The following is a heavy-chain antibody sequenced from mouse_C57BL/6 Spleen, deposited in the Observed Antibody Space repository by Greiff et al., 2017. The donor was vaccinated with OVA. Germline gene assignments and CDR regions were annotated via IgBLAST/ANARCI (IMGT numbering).Heavy chain of an antibody. J-gene: IGHJ1*03. D-gene: IGHD2-5*01. Sequence: QVQLQQPGAELVKPGASVKLSCKASGYTFTSYWMQWVKQRPGQGLEWIGEIDPSDSYTNYNQKFKGKATLTIDTSYSTAYMQLSSLTSEDSAVYYCARNSNDWYFDVWGTGTTVTVAS. V-gene: IGHV1-50*01. CDR1: GYTFTSYW. CDR3: ARNSNDWYFDV. CDR2: IDPSDSYT.